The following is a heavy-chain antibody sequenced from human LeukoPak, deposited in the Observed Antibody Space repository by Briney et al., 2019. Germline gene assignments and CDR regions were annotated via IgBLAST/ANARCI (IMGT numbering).Heavy chain of an antibody. Sequence: PSETLSLTCTVSGGSISSSSYYWGWIRQPPGKGLEWIGSIYYSGSTYYNPSLKSRVTISVDTSKNQFSLKLSSVTAADTAVYYCARDRRGSSGWYNYFDYWGQGTLVTVSS. CDR1: GGSISSSSYY. J-gene: IGHJ4*02. V-gene: IGHV4-39*07. D-gene: IGHD6-13*01. CDR2: IYYSGST. CDR3: ARDRRGSSGWYNYFDY.